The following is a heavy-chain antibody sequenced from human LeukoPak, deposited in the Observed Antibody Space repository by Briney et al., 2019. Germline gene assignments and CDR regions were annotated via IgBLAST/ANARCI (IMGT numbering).Heavy chain of an antibody. CDR3: AREQLERRPGDYYYYMDV. Sequence: ASVKVSCKASGYTFTSYGISWVRQAPGQGLEWMGWISAYNGNTNYAQKLQGRVTMTTDTSASTAYMELSRLRSDDTAVYYCAREQLERRPGDYYYYMDVWGKGTTVIVSS. D-gene: IGHD1-1*01. V-gene: IGHV1-18*01. CDR1: GYTFTSYG. J-gene: IGHJ6*03. CDR2: ISAYNGNT.